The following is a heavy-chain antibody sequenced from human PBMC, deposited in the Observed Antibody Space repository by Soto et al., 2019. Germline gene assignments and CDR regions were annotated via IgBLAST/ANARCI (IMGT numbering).Heavy chain of an antibody. V-gene: IGHV4-31*03. CDR2: IYYSGST. CDR1: GGSISSGGYY. CDR3: ARGANYYDSSGYSLPFDP. J-gene: IGHJ5*02. Sequence: QVQLQESGPGLVKPSQTLSLTCTVSGGSISSGGYYWSWIRRHPGKGLEWIGYIYYSGSTYYNPSLKSRVTISVDTSKNQFSLKLSSVTAADTAVYYCARGANYYDSSGYSLPFDPWGQGTLVTVSS. D-gene: IGHD3-22*01.